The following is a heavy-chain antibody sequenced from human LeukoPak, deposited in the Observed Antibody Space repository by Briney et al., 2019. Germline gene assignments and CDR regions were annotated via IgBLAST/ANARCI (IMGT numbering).Heavy chain of an antibody. CDR3: ASSNSYGYDY. CDR1: GFTFISYW. D-gene: IGHD5-18*01. CDR2: IKQDGSEK. J-gene: IGHJ4*02. V-gene: IGHV3-7*01. Sequence: GGSLRLSCAAPGFTFISYWMSWVRQAPGKGLEWVANIKQDGSEKYYVDSVKGRFTISRDNAKSSLYLQMISLRAEDTAVYYCASSNSYGYDYWGQGTLVTVSS.